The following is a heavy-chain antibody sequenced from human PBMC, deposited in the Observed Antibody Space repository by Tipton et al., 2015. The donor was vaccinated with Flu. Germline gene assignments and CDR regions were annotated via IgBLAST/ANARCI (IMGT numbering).Heavy chain of an antibody. CDR2: FFHSGST. J-gene: IGHJ4*02. Sequence: TLSLTCSVSGYSIRSGYYWGWIRQPPGKGLEWIGNFFHSGSTYYNPSLKSRVTISEDRSRNQFSLRLSSVTAADTAVYYCARDREGHSFGLWGQGTLVTVPS. D-gene: IGHD5-18*01. V-gene: IGHV4-38-2*02. CDR1: GYSIRSGYY. CDR3: ARDREGHSFGL.